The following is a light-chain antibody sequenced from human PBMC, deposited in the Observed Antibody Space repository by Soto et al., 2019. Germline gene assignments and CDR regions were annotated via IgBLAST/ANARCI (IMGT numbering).Light chain of an antibody. Sequence: EIGLTQSPGTLSLAPGERATLACRASQDISYYLAWYQHKPGQAPRLLISDASKRASGVPARFSGSVSGTDFPLSIRSLEPEHFAVYYCQQRSQGPPLTVGGGTTVHIK. CDR3: QQRSQGPPLT. J-gene: IGKJ4*02. CDR2: DAS. V-gene: IGKV3-11*01. CDR1: QDISYY.